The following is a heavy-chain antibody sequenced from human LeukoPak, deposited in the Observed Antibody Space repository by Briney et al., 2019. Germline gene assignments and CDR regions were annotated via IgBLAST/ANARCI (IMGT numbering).Heavy chain of an antibody. CDR1: EYTYTNYA. CDR3: ARGIRGVTTFDY. V-gene: IGHV1-3*01. CDR2: INAGNGNT. J-gene: IGHJ4*02. D-gene: IGHD4-17*01. Sequence: ASVKVSCKASEYTYTNYAMHWVCQAPGQRLEWMGWINAGNGNTKYSQKFQGRVTITRDTSASTAYMELSSLRSEDTAVYYCARGIRGVTTFDYWGQGTLVTVSS.